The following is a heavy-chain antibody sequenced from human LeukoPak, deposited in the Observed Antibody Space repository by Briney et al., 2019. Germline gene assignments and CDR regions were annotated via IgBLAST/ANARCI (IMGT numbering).Heavy chain of an antibody. CDR2: IYSGGST. CDR1: GFTVSSNY. Sequence: PGGSLRLSCAASGFTVSSNYMSWVRQAPGKGLEWVSVIYSGGSTDYADSVKGRFTISRDNSKNTLYLQVNSLRAEDTAVYYSARVRDWGFDDWGQGTLVTVSS. CDR3: ARVRDWGFDD. D-gene: IGHD3-16*01. V-gene: IGHV3-53*01. J-gene: IGHJ4*02.